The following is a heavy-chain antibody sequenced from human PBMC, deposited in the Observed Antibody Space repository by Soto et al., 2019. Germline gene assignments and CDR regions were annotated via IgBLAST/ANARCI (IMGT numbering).Heavy chain of an antibody. CDR2: FSSSSSTI. D-gene: IGHD5-12*01. Sequence: EVQLVESGGGLVQPGGSLRLSCAASGFTFSSYSMNWVRQAPGRGREWVSYFSSSSSTIYYADSVKGRFTISRDNAKNSLYLQMNSLRAEDTAVYYCASQSSEWLLFASWGQGTLVTVSS. J-gene: IGHJ4*02. CDR3: ASQSSEWLLFAS. V-gene: IGHV3-48*01. CDR1: GFTFSSYS.